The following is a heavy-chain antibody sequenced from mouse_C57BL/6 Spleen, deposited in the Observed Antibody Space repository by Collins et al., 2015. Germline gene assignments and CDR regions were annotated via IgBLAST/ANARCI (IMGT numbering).Heavy chain of an antibody. Sequence: EVMLVESGGGLVKPGGSLKLSCAASGFTFGGYTMSWVRQTPEKRLEWVATISGGGGNTYYPDSVKGRFTTSRDNAMNTLFLQMSSLRSEDTALYYCARHDYYGSNYRRYFDFWGQGTTLTVSS. CDR1: GFTFGGYT. J-gene: IGHJ2*01. V-gene: IGHV5-9*01. CDR3: ARHDYYGSNYRRYFDF. CDR2: ISGGGGNT. D-gene: IGHD1-1*01.